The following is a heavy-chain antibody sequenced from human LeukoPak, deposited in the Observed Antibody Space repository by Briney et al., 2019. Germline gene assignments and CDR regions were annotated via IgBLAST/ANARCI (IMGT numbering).Heavy chain of an antibody. D-gene: IGHD3-10*01. V-gene: IGHV4-59*01. CDR2: IYYSGGA. Sequence: SETLSLTCTVSGGSISSYYWSWIRQPPGKGLEWIGYIYYSGGANYNASLKSRVTISVDTSKNQFSLKLSSVTAADTAVYYCARDREFWYFDLWGRGTLVTVSS. CDR1: GGSISSYY. CDR3: ARDREFWYFDL. J-gene: IGHJ2*01.